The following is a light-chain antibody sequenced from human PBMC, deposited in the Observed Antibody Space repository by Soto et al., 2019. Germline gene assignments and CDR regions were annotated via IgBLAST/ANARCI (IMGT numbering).Light chain of an antibody. Sequence: EIVLTQSPATLSLSPGERATLSCRASQTVSSYLLWYQQKRGQAPRLLIYDASNRATGIPARFRGSGSGTDFTLTISSLEPEDFAVYYCQHRMNWPLTFGQGTRLEIK. CDR3: QHRMNWPLT. CDR2: DAS. CDR1: QTVSSY. V-gene: IGKV3-11*01. J-gene: IGKJ5*01.